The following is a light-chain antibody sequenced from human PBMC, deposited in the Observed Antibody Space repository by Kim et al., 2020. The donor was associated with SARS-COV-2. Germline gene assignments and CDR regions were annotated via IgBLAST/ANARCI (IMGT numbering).Light chain of an antibody. CDR3: QVWETGTDVI. CDR1: NIQSTS. J-gene: IGLJ2*01. Sequence: VAPGETASISGGGNNIQSTSVHWYQQKPGQAPVLVIYDDLDRPSGIPERFSGSNFGNTDTLTISRVEAGDEADYYCQVWETGTDVIFGGGTQLTVL. V-gene: IGLV3-21*01. CDR2: DDL.